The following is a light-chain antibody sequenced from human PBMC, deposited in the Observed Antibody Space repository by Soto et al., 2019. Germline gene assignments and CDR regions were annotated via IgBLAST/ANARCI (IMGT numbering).Light chain of an antibody. CDR3: QQFENLPPLT. CDR2: DAS. CDR1: QDIGDN. V-gene: IGKV1-33*01. Sequence: DIQMTQSPSSLSASVGDSVTITCQASQDIGDNLNWYQQKPGKAPKLLIYDASNLKTGVSSRFSGSGSGTDFTFTITSLQPEDIATYYCQQFENLPPLTFGGGTRVEIK. J-gene: IGKJ4*01.